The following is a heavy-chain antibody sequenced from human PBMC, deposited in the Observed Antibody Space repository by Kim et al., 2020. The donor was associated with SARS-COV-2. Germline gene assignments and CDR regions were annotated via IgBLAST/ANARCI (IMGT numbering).Heavy chain of an antibody. CDR1: GFAVSGHY. CDR2: FYSGGGT. D-gene: IGHD1-26*01. Sequence: GGSLRLSCAGSGFAVSGHYMNWVRQAPGKGLEWVSVFYSGGGTYYAGAVKGRFTISRDNSKNTAFLQMNSLRVEDSAVYYCATGLVGAITFDYWGQGILVTVSS. CDR3: ATGLVGAITFDY. J-gene: IGHJ4*02. V-gene: IGHV3-66*01.